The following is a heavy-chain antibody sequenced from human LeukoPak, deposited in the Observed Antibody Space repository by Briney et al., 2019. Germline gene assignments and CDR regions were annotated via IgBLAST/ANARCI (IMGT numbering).Heavy chain of an antibody. J-gene: IGHJ4*02. V-gene: IGHV4-59*08. Sequence: SETLSLTCIVSGGSMNNYYWSWFRQPPGKGLEWIAYVYQTGDTRYNPSLKSRVSISLDMSKNQFSLKVSSVTAADTAVYYCASNTSPGLPAFDYWGQGTLVTVSS. CDR2: VYQTGDT. D-gene: IGHD5-12*01. CDR3: ASNTSPGLPAFDY. CDR1: GGSMNNYY.